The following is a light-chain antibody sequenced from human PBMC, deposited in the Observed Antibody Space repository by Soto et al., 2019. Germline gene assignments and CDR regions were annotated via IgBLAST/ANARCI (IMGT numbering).Light chain of an antibody. CDR2: EVT. CDR3: TSYVGNDIWV. CDR1: SSDVGAYKY. J-gene: IGLJ3*02. V-gene: IGLV2-8*01. Sequence: QSALTQPPSASGSPGQSCTISCTGTSSDVGAYKYVSWYQQYPGKAPKLMIYEVTKRPSGVPDRFSGSKSGNTASLTVSGLQAEDEADYYCTSYVGNDIWVFGGGTKLTVL.